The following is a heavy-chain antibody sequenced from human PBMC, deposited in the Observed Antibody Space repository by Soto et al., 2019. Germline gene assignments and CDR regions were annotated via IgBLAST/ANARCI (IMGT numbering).Heavy chain of an antibody. CDR2: IYWDDAK. V-gene: IGHV2-5*02. D-gene: IGHD2-15*01. J-gene: IGHJ4*02. CDR1: GFSLSTSRVG. Sequence: QITLKESGPTLVKPTQTLTLTCTFSGFSLSTSRVGVGWIRQPPGKALEWLAVIYWDDAKTYRPSLKSRLTITKATSKNPVALTMTNMDPVDTAPYYGAHAHGGRSLYWGQGTLVTVSS. CDR3: AHAHGGRSLY.